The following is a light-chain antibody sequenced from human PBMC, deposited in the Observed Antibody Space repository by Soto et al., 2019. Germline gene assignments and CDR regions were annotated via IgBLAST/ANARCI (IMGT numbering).Light chain of an antibody. CDR1: QSVTSN. Sequence: EIVMTQSPATLSVSPGERATLSCRGSQSVTSNLAWYQQKPGQAPRLLIYGASSRATGIPDRFSGSGSGTDFTLTISRLEPEDFAVYYCQQYGSSPGTFGQGTKVDIK. CDR2: GAS. V-gene: IGKV3-20*01. J-gene: IGKJ1*01. CDR3: QQYGSSPGT.